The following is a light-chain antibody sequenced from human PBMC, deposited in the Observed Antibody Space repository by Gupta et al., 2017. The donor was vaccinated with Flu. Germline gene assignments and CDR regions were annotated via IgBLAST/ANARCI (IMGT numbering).Light chain of an antibody. CDR1: ETITSY. CDR2: GAS. CDR3: QHRSNWPSIT. Sequence: GTLSLSPGERATLSCRASETITSYLTWYQQKPGQAPRLLIYGASNRATGIPARFSGSGSGTDFTLTISSREREDFAVYYCQHRSNWPSITFGQGTRLEIK. V-gene: IGKV3-11*01. J-gene: IGKJ5*01.